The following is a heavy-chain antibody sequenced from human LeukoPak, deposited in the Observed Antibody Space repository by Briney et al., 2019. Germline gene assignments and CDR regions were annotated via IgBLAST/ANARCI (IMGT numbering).Heavy chain of an antibody. J-gene: IGHJ4*02. D-gene: IGHD5-18*01. CDR1: GGSFSGYY. V-gene: IGHV4-34*01. CDR2: INHSGST. Sequence: PSETLSLTCAVYGGSFSGYYWSWIRQPPGKGLEWIGEINHSGSTNYNPSLKSRVTISVDTSKNQFSLKLSSVTAADTAVYYCARDGSYGPFDYWGQGTLVTVSS. CDR3: ARDGSYGPFDY.